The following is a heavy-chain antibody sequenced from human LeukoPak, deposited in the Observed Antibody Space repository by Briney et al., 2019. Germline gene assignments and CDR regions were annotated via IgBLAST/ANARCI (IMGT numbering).Heavy chain of an antibody. J-gene: IGHJ6*03. D-gene: IGHD5-18*01. Sequence: GGSLRLSCAASGFTFSNYDMSWVRQAPGKGLEWVSTISGSGGSTYYADSVKGRFTISRDNSRDTLHLQMNSLRAADTAVYSCAKAIGYSYGSYYYMDVWGKGTTVTVSS. V-gene: IGHV3-23*01. CDR3: AKAIGYSYGSYYYMDV. CDR2: ISGSGGST. CDR1: GFTFSNYD.